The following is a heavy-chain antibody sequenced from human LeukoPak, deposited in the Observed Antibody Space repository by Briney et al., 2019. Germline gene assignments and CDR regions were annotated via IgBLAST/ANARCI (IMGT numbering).Heavy chain of an antibody. CDR2: IYYSGST. CDR3: ARVSGSGNYRAFDY. Sequence: PSQTLSLTCTVSGGSISSGDYHWSWIRQPPGKGLEWIGYIYYSGSTYYNPSLKSRVTISVDTSKNQFSLKLSSVTAADTAVYYCARVSGSGNYRAFDYWGQGILVTVSA. V-gene: IGHV4-30-4*08. D-gene: IGHD3-10*01. J-gene: IGHJ4*02. CDR1: GGSISSGDYH.